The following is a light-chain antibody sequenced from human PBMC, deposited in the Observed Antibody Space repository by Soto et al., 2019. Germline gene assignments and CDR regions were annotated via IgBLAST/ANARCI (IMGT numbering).Light chain of an antibody. Sequence: DIPLTQSPSSLSASVGDRVTITCRASQGIRNDLGWYQQKPGKAPKLLIYKASTLKSGVPSRFSGSGSGTEFPLTISSLQPDDFPTYYCQHYNSYSAASGQGTKG. CDR2: KAS. CDR1: QGIRND. CDR3: QHYNSYSAA. J-gene: IGKJ1*01. V-gene: IGKV1-5*03.